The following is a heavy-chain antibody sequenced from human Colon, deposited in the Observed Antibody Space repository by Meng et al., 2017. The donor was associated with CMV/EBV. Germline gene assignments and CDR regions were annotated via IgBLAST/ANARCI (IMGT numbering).Heavy chain of an antibody. J-gene: IGHJ4*02. CDR1: GYTFDNYG. V-gene: IGHV1-18*01. Sequence: ASVKVSCKTSGYTFDNYGFTWVRQAPGQGLEYVGWINSFNAFTNYTQKLQGRVTLTTDTSTSTAYLELRSLRSDDTALYYCARDTDIWGQGSLVTVSS. CDR3: ARDTDI. CDR2: INSFNAFT. D-gene: IGHD4-11*01.